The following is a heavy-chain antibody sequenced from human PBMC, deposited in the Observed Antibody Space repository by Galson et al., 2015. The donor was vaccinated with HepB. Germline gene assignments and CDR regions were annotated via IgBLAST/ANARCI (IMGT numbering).Heavy chain of an antibody. CDR3: ARVEAVAGTGDY. Sequence: SLRLSCAASGFTVSSNYMSWVRQAPGKGLEWVSVIYSGGSTYYADSVKGRFTISRDNSKNTLYLQMNSLRAEDTAVYYCARVEAVAGTGDYWGQGTLVTVSS. V-gene: IGHV3-66*01. CDR2: IYSGGST. J-gene: IGHJ4*02. CDR1: GFTVSSNY. D-gene: IGHD6-19*01.